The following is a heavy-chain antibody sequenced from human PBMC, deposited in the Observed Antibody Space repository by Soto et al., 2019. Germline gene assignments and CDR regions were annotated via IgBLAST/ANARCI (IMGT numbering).Heavy chain of an antibody. V-gene: IGHV3-11*01. J-gene: IGHJ4*02. CDR2: ISSSGYAI. CDR1: GFTFSDYY. Sequence: QVQLVESGGGLVKPGGSLRLSCAASGFTFSDYYMSWIRQAPGKGLEWVSYISSSGYAIYYADSVKGRFTISRDNAQKSVSLHLNSLRAEDTAVYFCVRAQYCGADCYPNYFDFWGQGTLVTVSS. CDR3: VRAQYCGADCYPNYFDF. D-gene: IGHD2-21*02.